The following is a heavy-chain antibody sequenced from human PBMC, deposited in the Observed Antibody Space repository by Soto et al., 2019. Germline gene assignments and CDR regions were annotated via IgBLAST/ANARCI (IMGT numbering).Heavy chain of an antibody. Sequence: GGSLRLSCVASGFTFSNYAMHWVRQTPGKGLEWVAVISHDVTNQYYADSVKGRFTISRDNSKNTLYLQMNSLRAEDTAVYYCARGDNFYDSSGYYYWAQGTLVTVSS. CDR2: ISHDVTNQ. CDR1: GFTFSNYA. CDR3: ARGDNFYDSSGYYY. J-gene: IGHJ4*02. D-gene: IGHD3-22*01. V-gene: IGHV3-30-3*01.